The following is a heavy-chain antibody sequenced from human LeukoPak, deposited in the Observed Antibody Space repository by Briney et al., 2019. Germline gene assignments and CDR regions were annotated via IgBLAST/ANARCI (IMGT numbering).Heavy chain of an antibody. V-gene: IGHV3-7*01. CDR2: IKPDGSEK. CDR1: GFTFSNYW. J-gene: IGHJ4*02. D-gene: IGHD4/OR15-4a*01. Sequence: PGGSLRLSCAASGFTFSNYWMSWVRQAPGKWLEWVANIKPDGSEKYYVDSVKGRFTISRDNAKNSLYLQMNSLRAEDTAVYYCARDDYGGTRDWGQGTLVTVSS. CDR3: ARDDYGGTRD.